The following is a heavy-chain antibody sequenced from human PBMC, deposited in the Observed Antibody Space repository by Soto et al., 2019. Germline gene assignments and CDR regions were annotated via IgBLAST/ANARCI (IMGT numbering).Heavy chain of an antibody. CDR1: GFTFSGYG. Sequence: EVHLVESGGGSVQPGGSLRLSCAASGFTFSGYGMNWVRQAPGKGLEWISYITSSGSPIYYADSLKRRFTHSSLNAKLSLFLESNSLRAEDTAVHYCATTVTTVDYWGQGTLITVSS. V-gene: IGHV3-48*03. J-gene: IGHJ4*02. D-gene: IGHD4-17*01. CDR3: ATTVTTVDY. CDR2: ITSSGSPI.